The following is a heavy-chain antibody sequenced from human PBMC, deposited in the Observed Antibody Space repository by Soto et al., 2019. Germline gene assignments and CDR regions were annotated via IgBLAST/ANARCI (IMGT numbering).Heavy chain of an antibody. CDR1: GGSFSGYY. V-gene: IGHV4-34*01. J-gene: IGHJ4*02. CDR2: INHSGST. D-gene: IGHD3-10*01. CDR3: ARGYGRTFDY. Sequence: QVQLQQWGAGLLKPSEALSLTCAVYGGSFSGYYWSWIRQPPGKGLEWIGEINHSGSTNYNPSLXRXVXIXLDPSNNQFSLKLSSVTAADTAVYYCARGYGRTFDYWGQGTLVTVSS.